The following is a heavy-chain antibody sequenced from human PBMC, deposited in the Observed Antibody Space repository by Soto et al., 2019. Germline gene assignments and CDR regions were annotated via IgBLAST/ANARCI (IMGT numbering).Heavy chain of an antibody. Sequence: GASVKVSCKASGYTFTSYGISWVRQAPGQGLEWMGWISAYNGNTNYAQKLQGRVTMTTDTPTSTAYMELRSLRSDDTAVYYCIAVAPPSPIDYWGQGTLVTVSS. D-gene: IGHD6-19*01. CDR2: ISAYNGNT. J-gene: IGHJ4*02. V-gene: IGHV1-18*01. CDR1: GYTFTSYG. CDR3: IAVAPPSPIDY.